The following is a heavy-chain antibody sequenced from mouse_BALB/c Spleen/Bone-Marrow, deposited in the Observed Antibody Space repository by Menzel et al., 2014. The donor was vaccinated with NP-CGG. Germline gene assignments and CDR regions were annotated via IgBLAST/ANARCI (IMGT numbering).Heavy chain of an antibody. CDR2: IWAGGST. CDR1: GFSLTSYG. V-gene: IGHV2-9*02. J-gene: IGHJ4*01. Sequence: VQLQQSGPGLVAPSQSLSITCTVSGFSLTSYGVHWARQPPGKVLGWLGVIWAGGSTNYNSALMSRLSISKDNSKSQVFLKMNSLQTDDTAMYYCARGSYYEGAMDYWGQGTSVTVSS. D-gene: IGHD1-1*01. CDR3: ARGSYYEGAMDY.